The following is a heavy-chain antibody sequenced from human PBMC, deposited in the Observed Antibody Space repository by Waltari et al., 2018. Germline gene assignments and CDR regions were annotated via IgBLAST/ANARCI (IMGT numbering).Heavy chain of an antibody. CDR2: SAYNGKT. D-gene: IGHD3-3*01. CDR3: ARSYDFWSGYPLDY. J-gene: IGHJ4*02. Sequence: QVQLQESGPGLVKASETLSLTCAVSGDSINNYYWGWIRQPPGKELEWIGYSAYNGKTTYNPSLKSRVTISIDTSKTQFSLKLSAVTAADTAVYYCARSYDFWSGYPLDYWGQGTLVTVSS. V-gene: IGHV4-59*01. CDR1: GDSINNYY.